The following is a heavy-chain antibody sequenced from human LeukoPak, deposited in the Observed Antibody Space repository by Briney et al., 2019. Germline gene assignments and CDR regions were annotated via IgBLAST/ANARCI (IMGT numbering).Heavy chain of an antibody. D-gene: IGHD1-26*01. J-gene: IGHJ4*02. Sequence: SGTLSLTCAVSGGSISSPNWWSWVRQPPGKGLEWIGEIYHRGSTNYNPSLKSRVTISLDKSKNQFSLKLSSVTAADTAVYYCAKVGVGAQRMDYWGQGTLVTVSS. V-gene: IGHV4-4*02. CDR1: GGSISSPNW. CDR3: AKVGVGAQRMDY. CDR2: IYHRGST.